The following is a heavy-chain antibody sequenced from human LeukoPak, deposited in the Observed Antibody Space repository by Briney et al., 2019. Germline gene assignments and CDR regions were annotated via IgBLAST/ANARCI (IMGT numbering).Heavy chain of an antibody. Sequence: PGGSLRLSCAASGFTFSSYGMHWVRQALGKGLEWVAVIWSDGNNKYYADSVKGRLTISRDNSKNTLYLQMNSLRAEDTAVYYCARGSRASYYYDMDVWGQGTTVTVSS. CDR1: GFTFSSYG. CDR3: ARGSRASYYYDMDV. CDR2: IWSDGNNK. J-gene: IGHJ6*02. V-gene: IGHV3-33*03. D-gene: IGHD5-12*01.